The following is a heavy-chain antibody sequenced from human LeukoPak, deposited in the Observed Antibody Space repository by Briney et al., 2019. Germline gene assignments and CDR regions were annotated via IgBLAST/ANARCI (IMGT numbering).Heavy chain of an antibody. V-gene: IGHV3-21*01. D-gene: IGHD5-12*01. Sequence: GGSLRLSCAASGSTFSSYSMNWVRQAPGKGLEWVSSISSSSSYIYYADSVKGRFTISRDNAKNSLYLQMNSLRAEDTAVYYCARDSSGYDNRFDYWGQGTLVTVSS. CDR2: ISSSSSYI. CDR3: ARDSSGYDNRFDY. CDR1: GSTFSSYS. J-gene: IGHJ4*02.